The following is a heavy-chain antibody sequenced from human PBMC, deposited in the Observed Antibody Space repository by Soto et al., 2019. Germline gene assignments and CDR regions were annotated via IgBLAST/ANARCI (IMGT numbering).Heavy chain of an antibody. Sequence: SETLSLTCTVSGDSISSINNYWSWIRQPPGEGLEWIGFISYSGTTSYSPSLKSRVAISLDTSKNQFSLSLSFVTAADTAVYYCARGRGYSYGLDPWGQGSLVTVSS. CDR1: GDSISSINNY. D-gene: IGHD5-18*01. CDR2: ISYSGTT. J-gene: IGHJ5*02. CDR3: ARGRGYSYGLDP. V-gene: IGHV4-30-4*01.